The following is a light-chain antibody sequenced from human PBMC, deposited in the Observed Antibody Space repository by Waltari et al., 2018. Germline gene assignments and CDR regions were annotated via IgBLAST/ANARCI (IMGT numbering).Light chain of an antibody. Sequence: DIQMNQSPSTLSASVGDRVTITCRASQSISNWLAWYQQKPGKAPKVLIYKSFTLQSGVPSRFSGSGSETEFSLTISSLQPDDFATYYCQQYNMWPYTFGQGTTLEI. CDR3: QQYNMWPYT. CDR2: KSF. V-gene: IGKV1-5*03. CDR1: QSISNW. J-gene: IGKJ2*01.